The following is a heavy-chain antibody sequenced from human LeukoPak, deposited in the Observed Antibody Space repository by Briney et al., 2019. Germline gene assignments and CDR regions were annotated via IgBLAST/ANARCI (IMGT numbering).Heavy chain of an antibody. D-gene: IGHD3-22*01. V-gene: IGHV1-69*05. Sequence: ASVKVSCKASGGTFSSYDISWVRQAPGQGLEWMGGIIPIFGTANYAQKFQGRVTITTDESTSTAYMELSSLRSEDTAVYYCARRDYHYYDSSGSIRGAFDIWGQGTMVSVSS. CDR1: GGTFSSYD. J-gene: IGHJ3*02. CDR2: IIPIFGTA. CDR3: ARRDYHYYDSSGSIRGAFDI.